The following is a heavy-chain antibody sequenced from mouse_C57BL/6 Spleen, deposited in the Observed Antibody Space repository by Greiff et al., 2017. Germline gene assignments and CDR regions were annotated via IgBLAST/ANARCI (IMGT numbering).Heavy chain of an antibody. CDR3: ARGYGNYCDY. CDR1: GYTFTSYW. Sequence: QVQLQQPGAELVRPGSSVKLSCKASGYTFTSYWMHWVKQRPIQGLEWIGNIDPSDSETHYNQKFKDKATLTVDKSSSTAYMQLSSLTSEDSAVYYCARGYGNYCDYWGQGTTLTVSS. J-gene: IGHJ2*01. CDR2: IDPSDSET. V-gene: IGHV1-52*01. D-gene: IGHD1-1*01.